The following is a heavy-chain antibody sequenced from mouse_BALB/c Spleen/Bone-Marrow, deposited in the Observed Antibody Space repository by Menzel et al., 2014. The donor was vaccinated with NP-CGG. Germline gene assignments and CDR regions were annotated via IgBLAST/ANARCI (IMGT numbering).Heavy chain of an antibody. D-gene: IGHD1-1*01. V-gene: IGHV14-3*02. CDR1: GFNIKDTY. CDR3: AFYYYGSSLFAY. CDR2: IGPANGNT. J-gene: IGHJ3*01. Sequence: EVQLQQSGAELVKPGASVKLSCTASGFNIKDTYMHWVKQRPEQGLEWIGRIGPANGNTKYDPKFQGKATITADTSSNTAYLQLSSLTSEDTAVYYCAFYYYGSSLFAYWGQGTLVTVSA.